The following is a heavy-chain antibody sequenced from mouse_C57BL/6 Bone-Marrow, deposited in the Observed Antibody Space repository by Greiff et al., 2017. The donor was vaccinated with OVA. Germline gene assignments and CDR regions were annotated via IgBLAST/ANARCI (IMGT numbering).Heavy chain of an antibody. V-gene: IGHV1-15*01. CDR1: GYTFTDYE. CDR2: IDPETGGT. CDR3: TRYYYYGSSYYFDY. Sequence: VQLQQSGAELVRPGASVTLSCKASGYTFTDYEMHWVKQTPVHGLEWIGAIDPETGGTAYNQKFKGKAILTADKSSSTAYMELRSLTSEDSAVYYCTRYYYYGSSYYFDYWGQGTTLTVSS. D-gene: IGHD1-1*01. J-gene: IGHJ2*01.